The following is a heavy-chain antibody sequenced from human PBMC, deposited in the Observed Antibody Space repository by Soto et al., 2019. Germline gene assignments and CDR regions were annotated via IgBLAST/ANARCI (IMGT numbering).Heavy chain of an antibody. D-gene: IGHD5-18*01. CDR2: IYPGDSDT. Sequence: GESLKISCKGSGYSFTSYWIGWVRQMPGKGLEWMGIIYPGDSDTRYSPSFQGQVTISADKSISTAYLQWSSLKASDTAMYYCARHSDRGYSYGSGGSLDYWGQGTLVTVSS. CDR1: GYSFTSYW. V-gene: IGHV5-51*01. J-gene: IGHJ4*02. CDR3: ARHSDRGYSYGSGGSLDY.